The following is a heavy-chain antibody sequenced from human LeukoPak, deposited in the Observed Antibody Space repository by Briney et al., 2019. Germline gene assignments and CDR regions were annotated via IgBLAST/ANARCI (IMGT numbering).Heavy chain of an antibody. CDR3: ARAPIGSMVRGGYDY. D-gene: IGHD3-10*01. V-gene: IGHV3-7*01. J-gene: IGHJ4*02. Sequence: GGSLRLSCAASGFTFSSYWMSWVRQAPGKGLEWVANIKQDGSEKYYVDSVKGRFTISRDNAKNSLYLQMNSLRAEDTAVYYCARAPIGSMVRGGYDYWGQGTLVTVS. CDR2: IKQDGSEK. CDR1: GFTFSSYW.